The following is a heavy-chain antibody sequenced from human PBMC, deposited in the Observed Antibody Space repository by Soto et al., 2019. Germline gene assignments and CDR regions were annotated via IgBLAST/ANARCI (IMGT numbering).Heavy chain of an antibody. CDR1: GYTFTSYG. V-gene: IGHV1-46*01. J-gene: IGHJ6*02. CDR2: IDPSSGTT. D-gene: IGHD2-15*01. CDR3: ARGAVVVPNGLIAGMDV. Sequence: ASVKVSCKASGYTFTSYGISWVRQAPGQGLEWMGIIDPSSGTTSYTQKFQERVTMTRDTSMSTVYMELSRLRSEDTAVYYCARGAVVVPNGLIAGMDVWGLGTTVTVSS.